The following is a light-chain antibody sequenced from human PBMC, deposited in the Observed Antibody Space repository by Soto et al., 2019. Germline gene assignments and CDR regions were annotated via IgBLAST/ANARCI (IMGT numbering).Light chain of an antibody. J-gene: IGLJ1*01. V-gene: IGLV2-11*01. CDR2: DVS. CDR3: CSYVGSYTFDV. CDR1: SSDVGTYNY. Sequence: QSALTQPRSVSGSPGQSVTISCTGTSSDVGTYNYVSWYQQHPGKAPKLMIYDVSKRPSGVPDRFSGSKSGNTASLTISGLQAEDEADYYCCSYVGSYTFDVSGTGTKVTVL.